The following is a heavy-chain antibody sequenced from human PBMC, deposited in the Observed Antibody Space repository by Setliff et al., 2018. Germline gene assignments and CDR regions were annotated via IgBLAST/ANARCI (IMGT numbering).Heavy chain of an antibody. CDR1: GSTFSEYN. CDR3: ARDRGGTNPWFDF. Sequence: LRLSCAASGSTFSEYNMHWVRQAPGKGLEWVSVIYNIGETRYADSVKGRFTISRDKSKNTLYLHLSSLRVEDTATYYCARDRGGTNPWFDFWGQGTQVTVSS. CDR2: IYNIGET. D-gene: IGHD3-10*01. J-gene: IGHJ5*01. V-gene: IGHV3-53*01.